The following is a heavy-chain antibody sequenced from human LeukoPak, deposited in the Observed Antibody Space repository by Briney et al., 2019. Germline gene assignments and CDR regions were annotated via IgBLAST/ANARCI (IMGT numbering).Heavy chain of an antibody. D-gene: IGHD1-14*01. CDR1: GGSINSYY. Sequence: KPSETLSLTCTVSGGSINSYYWSWFRQPPGKGLECIASIYSSGSTNYNPSLKSRVTISVDTSKKQFSLKLTSVTAADTAVYYCARIAPGEPVRYWGQGTLVTVSS. J-gene: IGHJ4*02. CDR3: ARIAPGEPVRY. V-gene: IGHV4-59*01. CDR2: IYSSGST.